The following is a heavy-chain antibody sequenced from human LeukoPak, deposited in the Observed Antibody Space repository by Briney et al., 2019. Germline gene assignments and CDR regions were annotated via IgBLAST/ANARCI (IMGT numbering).Heavy chain of an antibody. V-gene: IGHV4-61*02. D-gene: IGHD2-15*01. J-gene: IGHJ4*02. CDR2: IYTSGST. Sequence: SQTLSLTCTVSGGSISSGSYYWSWIRQPAGKGLEWIGRIYTSGSTNYNPSLKSRVTISVDTSENQFSLKLSSVTAADTAVYYCARGPTYCSSSSCLQGEWGQGTLVTVSS. CDR3: ARGPTYCSSSSCLQGE. CDR1: GGSISSGSYY.